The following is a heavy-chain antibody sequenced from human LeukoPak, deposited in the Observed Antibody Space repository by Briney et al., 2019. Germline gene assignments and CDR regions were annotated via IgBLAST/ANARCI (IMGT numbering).Heavy chain of an antibody. CDR2: IRYDGSNK. CDR1: GFTFSSYG. D-gene: IGHD2-2*03. J-gene: IGHJ4*02. V-gene: IGHV3-30*02. CDR3: EVAPPIGYCSSTSCSNFDY. Sequence: GGSLRLSCAASGFTFSSYGMHWVRQAPGKGLEWVAFIRYDGSNKYYADSVKGRFTISRDNSKNTLYLQMNSLRAEDTAVYYCEVAPPIGYCSSTSCSNFDYWGQGTLVTVSS.